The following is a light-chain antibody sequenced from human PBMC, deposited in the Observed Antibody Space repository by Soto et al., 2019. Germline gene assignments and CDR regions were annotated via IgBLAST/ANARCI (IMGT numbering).Light chain of an antibody. J-gene: IGKJ2*01. CDR2: DAS. CDR3: QQYDPRPYT. CDR1: QDIYKY. V-gene: IGKV1-33*01. Sequence: DIQMTQSPSSLSAAVGDRVTFTCQASQDIYKYLNWYQQKPGKAPKLLIYDASNLERGDPSRFRISRSGPDFTLTVHSPQPEDTAKSYCQQYDPRPYTFGQGTKLEIK.